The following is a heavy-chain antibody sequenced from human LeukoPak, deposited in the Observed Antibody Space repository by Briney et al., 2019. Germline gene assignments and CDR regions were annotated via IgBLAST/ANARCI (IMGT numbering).Heavy chain of an antibody. V-gene: IGHV4-4*07. J-gene: IGHJ6*03. Sequence: PSETLSLTCTVSGGSISSYYWSWIRQPAGKGLEWIGRIYTSGSTNYNPSLKSRVTMSVDTSKNQFSLKLSSVTAADTAVYYCARDIDFWSGSIGDYYYYMDVWGKGTTVTVSS. CDR2: IYTSGST. CDR1: GGSISSYY. D-gene: IGHD3-3*01. CDR3: ARDIDFWSGSIGDYYYYMDV.